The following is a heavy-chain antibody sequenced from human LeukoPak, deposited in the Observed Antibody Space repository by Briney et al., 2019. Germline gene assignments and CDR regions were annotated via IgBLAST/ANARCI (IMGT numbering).Heavy chain of an antibody. D-gene: IGHD5-18*01. J-gene: IGHJ4*02. CDR3: ARLRLDTAMDLYFDY. Sequence: PSETLSLTCTVSGGSISSYYWSWIRQPPGKGLEWIGYIYYSGSTNYNPSLKSRVTISVDTSKNQFSLKLSSVTAADTAVYYCARLRLDTAMDLYFDYWGQGTLVTVSS. V-gene: IGHV4-59*08. CDR2: IYYSGST. CDR1: GGSISSYY.